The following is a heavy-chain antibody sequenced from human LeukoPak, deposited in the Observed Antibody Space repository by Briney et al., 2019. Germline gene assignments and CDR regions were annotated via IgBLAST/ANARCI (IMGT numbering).Heavy chain of an antibody. CDR3: ARGRNDRGPFDY. J-gene: IGHJ4*02. D-gene: IGHD3-22*01. CDR2: INHSGST. Sequence: TSETLSLTCAVYGGSFSGYYWSWIRQPPGKGLEWIGEINHSGSTNYNPSLKSRVTISVDTSKNQFSLKLSSVTAADTAVYYCARGRNDRGPFDYWGQGTLVTVSS. CDR1: GGSFSGYY. V-gene: IGHV4-34*01.